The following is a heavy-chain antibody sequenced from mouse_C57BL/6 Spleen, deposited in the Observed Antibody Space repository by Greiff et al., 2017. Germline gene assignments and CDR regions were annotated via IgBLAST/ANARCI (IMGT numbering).Heavy chain of an antibody. D-gene: IGHD1-1*01. CDR3: ARPFITTVVATDAMDY. CDR2: IYPRSGNT. CDR1: GYTFTSYG. V-gene: IGHV1-81*01. Sequence: QVQLQHSGAELARPGASVKLSCKASGYTFTSYGISWVKQRTGQGLEWIGEIYPRSGNTYYNEKFKGKATLTADKSSSTAYMELRSLTSEDSAVYFCARPFITTVVATDAMDYWGQGTSVTVSS. J-gene: IGHJ4*01.